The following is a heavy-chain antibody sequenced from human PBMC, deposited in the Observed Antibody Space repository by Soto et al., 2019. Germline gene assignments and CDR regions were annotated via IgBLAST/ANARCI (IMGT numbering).Heavy chain of an antibody. J-gene: IGHJ6*03. V-gene: IGHV3-9*01. CDR3: AKDFGGYDLYYYYYMDV. CDR1: GFTFDDYA. CDR2: ISWNSGSI. D-gene: IGHD5-12*01. Sequence: EVQLVESGGGLVQPGRSLRLSCAASGFTFDDYAMHWVRQAPGKGLEWVSGISWNSGSIGYAGSVKGRFTISRDNAKNSLYLQMNSLRAEDTALYYCAKDFGGYDLYYYYYMDVWGKGTTVTVSS.